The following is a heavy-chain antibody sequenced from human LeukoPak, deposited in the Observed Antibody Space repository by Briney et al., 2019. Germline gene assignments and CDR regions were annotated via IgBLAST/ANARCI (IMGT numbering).Heavy chain of an antibody. Sequence: GGSLRLSCAASGFSVSNYYMSWVRQPPGKGLEWVSVMYTGGGRYYGDSVKGRFTISRDNSRNTVFLQMNSLRVEDTALYYCTRGQSYCGADCYSDWGQGTLVTVSS. CDR3: TRGQSYCGADCYSD. V-gene: IGHV3-66*01. J-gene: IGHJ4*02. D-gene: IGHD2-21*02. CDR1: GFSVSNYY. CDR2: MYTGGGR.